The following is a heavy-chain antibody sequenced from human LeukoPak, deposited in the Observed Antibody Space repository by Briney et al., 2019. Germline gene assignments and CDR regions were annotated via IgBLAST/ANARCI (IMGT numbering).Heavy chain of an antibody. CDR1: GFTFSSYG. V-gene: IGHV3-33*06. D-gene: IGHD1-26*01. CDR2: IWYDGSNK. Sequence: PGGSLRLSCAASGFTFSSYGMHWVRQAPGKGLEWVAVIWYDGSNKYYADSVKGRFTISRDNSKNTLYLQMNSLRAEDTAVYCCAKDFRVGATYFDYWGQGTLVTVSS. CDR3: AKDFRVGATYFDY. J-gene: IGHJ4*02.